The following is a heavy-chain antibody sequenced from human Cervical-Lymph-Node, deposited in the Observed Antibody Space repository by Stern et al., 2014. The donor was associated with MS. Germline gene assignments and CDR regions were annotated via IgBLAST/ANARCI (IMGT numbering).Heavy chain of an antibody. D-gene: IGHD6-13*01. J-gene: IGHJ5*02. V-gene: IGHV1-69*01. Sequence: QVQLVQSGAEVTKPGSSVKVSCQASGGTFSKFLSSWVRQAPGQGLEWMGGIFPVLGTPTYAQEFRGRVTISADVSTRTVYMELSSLRSDDTAVYYCALSSETSDRWYSLGYDLWGQGTLVTVSS. CDR2: IFPVLGTP. CDR3: ALSSETSDRWYSLGYDL. CDR1: GGTFSKFL.